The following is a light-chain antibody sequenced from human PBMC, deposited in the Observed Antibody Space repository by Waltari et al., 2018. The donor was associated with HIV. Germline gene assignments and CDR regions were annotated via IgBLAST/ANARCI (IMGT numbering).Light chain of an antibody. Sequence: QSVLTQPPSASGTPGQRVTISCSGSSSNIGRNYVYWYQQLPGTAPKLACYTNNPRPAGGPFLYAGSKSGAATSQGISGLRSGNEANYYSAAWDDRLIGYVFGTETKVTV. V-gene: IGLV1-47*01. CDR1: SSNIGRNY. J-gene: IGLJ1*01. CDR3: AAWDDRLIGYV. CDR2: TNN.